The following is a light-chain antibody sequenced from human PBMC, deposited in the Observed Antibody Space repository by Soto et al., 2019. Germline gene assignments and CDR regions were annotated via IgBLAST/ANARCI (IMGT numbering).Light chain of an antibody. CDR1: QSISSW. V-gene: IGKV1-5*01. Sequence: DIQMTQSPSTLSASVGDRVTITCRASQSISSWLAWYQQKPGKAPKLLIYDASSLESGVPSRFSGSGSGTEFTLTIXSLQPDDFATYYCQQYNSYSAFGQGTKVDIK. CDR3: QQYNSYSA. CDR2: DAS. J-gene: IGKJ1*01.